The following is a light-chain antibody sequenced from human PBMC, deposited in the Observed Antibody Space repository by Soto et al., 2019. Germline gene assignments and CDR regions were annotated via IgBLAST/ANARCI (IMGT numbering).Light chain of an antibody. CDR1: QSVISN. Sequence: EIVLTQSPASHSVSPGERATLSCRASQSVISNLAWYQLQPGQAPRLLIYGASNRATGIPERFSGSGSWTDFTLTISSLEPEDFAVYFCHQFGASRAFGQGTKVDIK. CDR3: HQFGASRA. CDR2: GAS. J-gene: IGKJ1*01. V-gene: IGKV3-20*01.